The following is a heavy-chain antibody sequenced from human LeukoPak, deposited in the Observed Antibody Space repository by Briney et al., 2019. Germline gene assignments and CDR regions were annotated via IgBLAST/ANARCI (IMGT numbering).Heavy chain of an antibody. CDR3: ARFLRITMIASGDAFDI. J-gene: IGHJ3*02. CDR2: INWNGGST. CDR1: GFTFDDYG. V-gene: IGHV3-20*04. D-gene: IGHD3-22*01. Sequence: GGSLRLSCAASGFTFDDYGMSWVRHAPGKGLEWVSGINWNGGSTDYADSVKGRFTISRDNAKNSLYLQMNSLRAEDTAGYYCARFLRITMIASGDAFDIWGQGTMVSV.